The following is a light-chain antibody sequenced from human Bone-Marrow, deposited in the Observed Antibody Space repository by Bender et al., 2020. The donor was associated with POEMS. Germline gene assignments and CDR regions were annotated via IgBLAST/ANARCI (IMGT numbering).Light chain of an antibody. Sequence: QSVLTQPPSVSAAPGQKVTISCSGNSSNIGNNYVSWYQHLPGTAPKLLIYSSHRRPSEVPDRFSGSRSGTSASLAISGLQSEDEADYYCAVWDDSLNGWVFGGGTKLTVL. V-gene: IGLV1-44*01. J-gene: IGLJ3*02. CDR3: AVWDDSLNGWV. CDR1: SSNIGNNY. CDR2: SSH.